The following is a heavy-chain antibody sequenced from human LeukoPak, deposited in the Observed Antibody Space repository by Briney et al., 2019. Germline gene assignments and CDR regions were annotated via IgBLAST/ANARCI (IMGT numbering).Heavy chain of an antibody. J-gene: IGHJ4*02. CDR3: ASGRVLGFIDS. D-gene: IGHD1-26*01. CDR2: IYYTGST. Sequence: SETLSLTCTVSGGSISSGGYYWSWIRQPPGKGLECIGYIYYTGSTNYNPSLKSRVTISVDTSKNQFSLKLSSVTAADTAVYYCASGRVLGFIDSWGQGSLVTVSS. CDR1: GGSISSGGYY. V-gene: IGHV4-61*08.